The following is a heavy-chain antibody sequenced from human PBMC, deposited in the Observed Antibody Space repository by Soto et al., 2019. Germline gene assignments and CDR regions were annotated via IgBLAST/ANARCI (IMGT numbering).Heavy chain of an antibody. CDR3: ARDCYGDYFQTNWFDP. D-gene: IGHD4-17*01. CDR2: IYYSGST. Sequence: SETLSLTCTVSGGSISSYYWSWIRQPPGKGLEWIGYIYYSGSTNYNPSLKSRVTISVDTSKNQFSLKLSSVTAADTAVYYCARDCYGDYFQTNWFDPWGQGTLVTVSS. V-gene: IGHV4-59*12. CDR1: GGSISSYY. J-gene: IGHJ5*02.